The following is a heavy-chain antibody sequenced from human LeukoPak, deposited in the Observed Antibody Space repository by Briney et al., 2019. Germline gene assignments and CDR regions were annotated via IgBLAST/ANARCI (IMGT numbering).Heavy chain of an antibody. J-gene: IGHJ4*02. CDR1: GGSISSGSYY. CDR2: IYTSGST. V-gene: IGHV4-61*02. CDR3: AREAPGSQFDY. Sequence: PSETLSLTCTVSGGSISSGSYYWSWIRQPAGKGLEWIGRIYTSGSTNYSPSLKSRVTISVDTSKNQFSLKLSSVTAADTAVYYCAREAPGSQFDYWGQGTLVTVSS. D-gene: IGHD3-10*01.